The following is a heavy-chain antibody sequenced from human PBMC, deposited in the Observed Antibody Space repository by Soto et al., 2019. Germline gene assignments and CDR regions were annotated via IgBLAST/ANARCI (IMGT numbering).Heavy chain of an antibody. CDR3: ARVATVVTPGFDY. CDR1: GGTFSSYA. Sequence: QVQLVQSGAEVKKPGSSVKVSCKASGGTFSSYAISWVRQAPGQWLEWMGGIIPIFGTANYAQKFQGRVTSTADESTSTSYMELSSRRAEDTAVYYCARVATVVTPGFDYWVQGTLVTVAS. D-gene: IGHD4-17*01. J-gene: IGHJ4*02. V-gene: IGHV1-69*12. CDR2: IIPIFGTA.